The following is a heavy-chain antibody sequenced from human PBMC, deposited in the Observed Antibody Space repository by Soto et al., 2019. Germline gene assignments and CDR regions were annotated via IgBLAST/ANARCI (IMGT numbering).Heavy chain of an antibody. Sequence: QVQLVESGGGVVQPGRSLRLSCAASGFTFSSYAMHWVHQAPGKGLEWVAVISYDGSNKYYADSVKGRFTISRDNSKNTLYLQMNSLRAEDTAVYYCARDRYGMDAWGQGTTVTVSS. J-gene: IGHJ6*02. CDR2: ISYDGSNK. CDR1: GFTFSSYA. V-gene: IGHV3-30-3*01. CDR3: ARDRYGMDA.